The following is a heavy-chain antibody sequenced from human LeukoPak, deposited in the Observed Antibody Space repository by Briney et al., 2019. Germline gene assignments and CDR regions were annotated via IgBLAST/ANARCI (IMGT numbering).Heavy chain of an antibody. D-gene: IGHD6-19*01. CDR1: GGSFSGYY. Sequence: SETLSLTCAVYGGSFSGYYWSWTRQPPGKGLEWIGEINHSGSTNYNPSLKSRVTISVDTSKNQFSLKLSSVTAADTAVYYCARVGSQWLGFPEYYFDYWGQGTLVTVSS. CDR2: INHSGST. CDR3: ARVGSQWLGFPEYYFDY. V-gene: IGHV4-34*01. J-gene: IGHJ4*02.